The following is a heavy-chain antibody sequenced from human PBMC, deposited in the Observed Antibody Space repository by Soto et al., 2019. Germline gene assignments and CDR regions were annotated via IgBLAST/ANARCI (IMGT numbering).Heavy chain of an antibody. Sequence: GASVKVSCKASGFSFTGCYIHWLRQAPGQGLEWMGWINAHSGGTEYAQKFQGRVTLTRDTSIATAYLTLTSLTSDDTALYYCAKALKRQLASWLDPWGQGTQVTVSS. D-gene: IGHD6-6*01. V-gene: IGHV1-2*02. J-gene: IGHJ5*02. CDR1: GFSFTGCY. CDR3: AKALKRQLASWLDP. CDR2: INAHSGGT.